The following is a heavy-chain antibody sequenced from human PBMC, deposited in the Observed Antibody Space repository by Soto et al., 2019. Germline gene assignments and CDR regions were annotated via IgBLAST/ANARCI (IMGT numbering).Heavy chain of an antibody. V-gene: IGHV4-30-4*01. J-gene: IGHJ6*02. D-gene: IGHD4-17*01. CDR3: ASHSGDYVPLYYYGMDV. CDR2: IYYSGST. Sequence: QVQLQESGPGLVKPSQTLSLTCTVSGGSISSGDYYWSWIRQPPGKGLEWIGYIYYSGSTYYNPSLKSRVTRSVDTSKNQFSLKPSSVTAADTAVYYCASHSGDYVPLYYYGMDVWGQGTTVTVSS. CDR1: GGSISSGDYY.